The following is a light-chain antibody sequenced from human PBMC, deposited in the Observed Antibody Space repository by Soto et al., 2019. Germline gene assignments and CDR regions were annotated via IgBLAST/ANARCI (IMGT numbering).Light chain of an antibody. CDR2: DVS. J-gene: IGLJ2*01. Sequence: QSVLTQPASVSGSPGQSITISCTGTSSDVGGYNYDSWYQQHPGKAPKLMIYDVSNRPSGVSNRFSGSKSGNTASLTISGLQAEDEADYYCSSYTSSSTVVFAGGTKLTVL. CDR1: SSDVGGYNY. V-gene: IGLV2-14*01. CDR3: SSYTSSSTVV.